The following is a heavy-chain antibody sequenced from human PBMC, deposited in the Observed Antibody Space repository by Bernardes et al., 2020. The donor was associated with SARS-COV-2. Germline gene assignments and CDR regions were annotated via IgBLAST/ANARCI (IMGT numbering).Heavy chain of an antibody. Sequence: GGSLRLSCVASGFTFTSFCFHWVRQAPGKGPEWAAFISYNGNEVYYADSVKGRFTISRDDSKNTLHLQMNSLRPEDSAMYFCAKDGEPAGQPYEFYFGFWGQGVLVTVSS. CDR3: AKDGEPAGQPYEFYFGF. J-gene: IGHJ4*02. CDR2: ISYNGNEV. D-gene: IGHD3-3*01. CDR1: GFTFTSFC. V-gene: IGHV3-30*18.